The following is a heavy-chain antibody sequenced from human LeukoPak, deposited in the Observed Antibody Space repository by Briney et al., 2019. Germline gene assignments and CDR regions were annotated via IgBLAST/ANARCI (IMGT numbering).Heavy chain of an antibody. J-gene: IGHJ5*02. CDR1: GFTFSSYA. CDR3: ASLSLENWFDP. D-gene: IGHD5/OR15-5a*01. Sequence: PGGSLRLSCAASGFTFSSYAMSWVRQALGKGLEWVAVISYDGSNKYYADSVKGRFTIFRDNSKNTLYLQMNSLRAEDTAVYYCASLSLENWFDPWGQGTLVTVSS. V-gene: IGHV3-30-3*01. CDR2: ISYDGSNK.